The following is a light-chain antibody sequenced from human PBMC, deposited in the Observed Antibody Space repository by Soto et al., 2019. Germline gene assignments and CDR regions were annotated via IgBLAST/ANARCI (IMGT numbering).Light chain of an antibody. CDR3: RSYASNGDVL. CDR1: SSDVGTYEY. Sequence: QSALTQPASVSGSPGQSITISCTGTSSDVGTYEYVSWYQHHTGKAPKLMIYDVSNRPSGVSDRFSGSKSGNTASLTISGRQAEDEADYYCRSYASNGDVLFGGGTQLTVL. J-gene: IGLJ2*01. V-gene: IGLV2-14*03. CDR2: DVS.